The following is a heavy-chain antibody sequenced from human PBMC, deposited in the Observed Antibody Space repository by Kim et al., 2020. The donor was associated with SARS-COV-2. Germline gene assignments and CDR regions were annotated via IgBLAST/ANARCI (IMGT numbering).Heavy chain of an antibody. J-gene: IGHJ5*02. D-gene: IGHD6-13*01. CDR3: ARQDSGIAAAEVIGWFDP. CDR2: IYPGDSDT. Sequence: GESLKISCKGSGYSFTSYWIGWVRQMPGKGLEWMGIIYPGDSDTRYSPSFQGQVTISADKSISTAYLQWSSLKASDTAMYYCARQDSGIAAAEVIGWFDPWGQGTLVTVSS. V-gene: IGHV5-51*01. CDR1: GYSFTSYW.